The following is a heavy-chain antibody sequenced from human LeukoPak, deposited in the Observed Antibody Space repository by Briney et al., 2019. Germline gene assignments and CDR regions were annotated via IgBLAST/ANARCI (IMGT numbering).Heavy chain of an antibody. Sequence: ASVKVSCKASGYTFTGYYMHWVRQAPGQGLEWTGWINPNSGGTNYAQKFQGRVTMTRDTSISTAYMELSRLRSDDTAVYYCARGYYGSGSYPDYWGQGTLVTVSS. CDR3: ARGYYGSGSYPDY. CDR2: INPNSGGT. CDR1: GYTFTGYY. D-gene: IGHD3-10*01. J-gene: IGHJ4*02. V-gene: IGHV1-2*02.